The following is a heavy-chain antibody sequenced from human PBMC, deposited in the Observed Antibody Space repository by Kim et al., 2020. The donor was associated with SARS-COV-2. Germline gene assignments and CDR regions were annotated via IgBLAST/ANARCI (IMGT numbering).Heavy chain of an antibody. Sequence: GGSLRLSCAASGFTFSSYGMNWVRQAPGKGLEWVSSISNSGSNIYYADSVKGRFTISRDNAKNTLYLQMNSLRAEDTAVYYCARDASGGGLFFYYYGMDVWGQGTTVTVSS. D-gene: IGHD2-15*01. J-gene: IGHJ6*02. CDR3: ARDASGGGLFFYYYGMDV. V-gene: IGHV3-21*01. CDR2: ISNSGSNI. CDR1: GFTFSSYG.